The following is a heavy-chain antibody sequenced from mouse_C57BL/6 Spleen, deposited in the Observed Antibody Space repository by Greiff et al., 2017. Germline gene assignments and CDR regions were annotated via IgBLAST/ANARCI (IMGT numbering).Heavy chain of an antibody. CDR3: ARGSITTVVATKYFDY. CDR1: GYSITSGYY. J-gene: IGHJ2*01. V-gene: IGHV3-6*01. CDR2: IRYDGSN. Sequence: EVHLVEPGPGLVKPSQSLSLTCSVTGYSITSGYYWYWIRQFPGNQLECVGYIRYDGSNNYNPSIKNRISITRDTSTNQFFLKLNSVTTEDTATYDCARGSITTVVATKYFDYWGQGTTLTVSS. D-gene: IGHD1-1*01.